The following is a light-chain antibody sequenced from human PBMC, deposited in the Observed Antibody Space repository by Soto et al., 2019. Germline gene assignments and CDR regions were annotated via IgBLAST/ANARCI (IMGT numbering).Light chain of an antibody. CDR1: QSVSSNY. Sequence: EIVLTQSPGTLSLSPGERATLSCRASQSVSSNYLAWYQQRPGQAPRLLIYDASSRATGIPDRFSGSGSGTDFTLTISRLEPEDFAVYYCKEYGSSRTFGQGTKVDIK. V-gene: IGKV3-20*01. CDR2: DAS. CDR3: KEYGSSRT. J-gene: IGKJ1*01.